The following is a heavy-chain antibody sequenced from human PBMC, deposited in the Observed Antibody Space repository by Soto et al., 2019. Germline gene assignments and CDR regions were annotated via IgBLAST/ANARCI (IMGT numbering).Heavy chain of an antibody. CDR3: ARAGYDHWSDSYLPYFDS. J-gene: IGHJ4*02. D-gene: IGHD3-3*01. V-gene: IGHV1-3*04. CDR1: GNTFYRHT. CDR2: INNLNGKT. Sequence: ASVKVSCKASGNTFYRHTLHWVRQAPGQSLEWMGWINNLNGKTEYSETFQARVSMSRDTSANAAYMELRSLRSEDTAVYYCARAGYDHWSDSYLPYFDSWGQGTLVTVSS.